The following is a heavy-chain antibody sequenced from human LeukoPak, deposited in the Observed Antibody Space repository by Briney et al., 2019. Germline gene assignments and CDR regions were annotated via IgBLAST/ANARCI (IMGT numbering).Heavy chain of an antibody. D-gene: IGHD3-16*01. CDR1: GFTFSSYW. CDR2: TNIDGSST. J-gene: IGHJ4*02. Sequence: PGGSLRLSCAASGFTFSSYWMNWVRQAPGKGLVWVSRTNIDGSSTTYADSVEGRFTVSRDNAKNTLYLQMNSLRAEDTAVYYCARDGGGLSLWGQGTLVTVSS. V-gene: IGHV3-74*03. CDR3: ARDGGGLSL.